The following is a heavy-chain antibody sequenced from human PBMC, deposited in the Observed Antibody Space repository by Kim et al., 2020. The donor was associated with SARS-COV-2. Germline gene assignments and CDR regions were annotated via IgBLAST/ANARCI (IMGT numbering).Heavy chain of an antibody. Sequence: SETLSLTCGVFGGSLSGNYWSWIRQTPGKGLEWIWEVNHSGFTNYNPALKRRVTVSVDPSKNQFSLKLTSVTATDTAVYYCARRNSDGYVYFDFWGQGTRVTVSS. CDR1: GGSLSGNY. CDR3: ARRNSDGYVYFDF. CDR2: VNHSGFT. J-gene: IGHJ4*02. V-gene: IGHV4-34*01. D-gene: IGHD3-16*01.